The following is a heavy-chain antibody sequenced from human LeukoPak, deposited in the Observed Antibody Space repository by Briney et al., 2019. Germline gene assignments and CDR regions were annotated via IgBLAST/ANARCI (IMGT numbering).Heavy chain of an antibody. CDR2: ISSSSSYT. J-gene: IGHJ4*02. D-gene: IGHD5-18*01. CDR3: ARISSGRGCTQLWWGAYFDY. V-gene: IGHV3-11*03. CDR1: GFTFSTYY. Sequence: GGSLRLSCAASGFTFSTYYMSWVRQAPGKGLEWVSYISSSSSYTNYADSVKGRFTISRDNSKNSLYLQMNSLRADDTAMYYCARISSGRGCTQLWWGAYFDYWGQGTLVTVSS.